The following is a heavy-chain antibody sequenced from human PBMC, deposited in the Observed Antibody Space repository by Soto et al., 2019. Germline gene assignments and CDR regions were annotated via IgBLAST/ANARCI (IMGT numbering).Heavy chain of an antibody. CDR2: IYPGDSDT. J-gene: IGHJ5*02. CDR1: GYSFSDYW. CDR3: ARRGKYWGTSPCGSDP. D-gene: IGHD2-21*01. Sequence: GESLKISCKASGYSFSDYWIGWVRQMPGRGLEWMGIIYPGDSDTRYSASFQGQVTISADKSISTTFLQWSSLKASDTAMYYCARRGKYWGTSPCGSDPWAREPWSPSPQ. V-gene: IGHV5-51*01.